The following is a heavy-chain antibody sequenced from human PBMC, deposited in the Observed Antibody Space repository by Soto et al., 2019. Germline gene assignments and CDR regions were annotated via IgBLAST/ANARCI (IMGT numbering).Heavy chain of an antibody. D-gene: IGHD1-1*01. Sequence: QVQLVESGGGVVQPGRSLRLSCAASGFMFSNHGMHWVRQAPGKGLEWVAVIWSDGNNRYNADSVKGRFTISRDNSKNTLYLQMNSLRAEDTAVYYCVRGDNWNDEASDYWGQGTLVTVSS. CDR3: VRGDNWNDEASDY. V-gene: IGHV3-33*01. CDR2: IWSDGNNR. CDR1: GFMFSNHG. J-gene: IGHJ4*02.